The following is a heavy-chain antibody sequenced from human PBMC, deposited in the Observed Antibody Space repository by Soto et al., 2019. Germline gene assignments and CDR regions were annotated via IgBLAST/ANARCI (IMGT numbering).Heavy chain of an antibody. V-gene: IGHV4-39*01. D-gene: IGHD3-9*01. CDR3: ARLEGLATIPYYFDF. CDR2: IYYRGNT. Sequence: SETLSLTCSVSGDSINSDIYYWGWIRQPPGKGLEWIGSIYYRGNTYYNPSLQTRVTISLDKSKSQFSLRLNSVTAADSAVYFCARLEGLATIPYYFDFWGQGAQVTVSS. J-gene: IGHJ4*02. CDR1: GDSINSDIYY.